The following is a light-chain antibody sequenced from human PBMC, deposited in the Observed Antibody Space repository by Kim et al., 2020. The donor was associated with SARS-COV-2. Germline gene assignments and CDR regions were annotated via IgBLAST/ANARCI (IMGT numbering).Light chain of an antibody. J-gene: IGKJ3*01. CDR3: QQYSSSPFT. V-gene: IGKV3-20*01. Sequence: EIALTQSPGTLSLSPGERATLSCRASQSVTSSSLAWYQQKPGQAPRLLIYGASSRATGIPDRFSGSGSGTDFTLTISRLEPEDFAVYYCQQYSSSPFTFGPGTKVDIK. CDR2: GAS. CDR1: QSVTSSS.